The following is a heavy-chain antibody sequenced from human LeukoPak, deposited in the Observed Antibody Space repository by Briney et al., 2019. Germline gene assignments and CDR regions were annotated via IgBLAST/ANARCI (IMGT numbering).Heavy chain of an antibody. Sequence: ASVKVSCKASGYTFTSYYMHWVRQAPGQGLEWMGIINPSGGSTSYAQKFQGRVTMTRDTSTSTVYMELSSLRSEDTAVYYCARSPVGATDRTVGAFDIWGQGTMVTVSS. D-gene: IGHD1-26*01. CDR1: GYTFTSYY. J-gene: IGHJ3*02. CDR2: INPSGGST. V-gene: IGHV1-46*01. CDR3: ARSPVGATDRTVGAFDI.